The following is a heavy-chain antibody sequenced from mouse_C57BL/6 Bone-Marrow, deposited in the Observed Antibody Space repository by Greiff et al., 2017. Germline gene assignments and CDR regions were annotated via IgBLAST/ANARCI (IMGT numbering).Heavy chain of an antibody. D-gene: IGHD2-4*01. CDR2: IDPSDSYT. CDR1: GYTFTSYW. Sequence: VQLQQPGAELVMPGASVKLSCKASGYTFTSYWMHWVKQRPGQGLEWIGEIDPSDSYTNYNQKFKGKSTLTVDKSSSTAYMQLSSLSSEDSAVYYCARDDYPAGFAYWGQGTLVTVSA. CDR3: ARDDYPAGFAY. V-gene: IGHV1-69*01. J-gene: IGHJ3*01.